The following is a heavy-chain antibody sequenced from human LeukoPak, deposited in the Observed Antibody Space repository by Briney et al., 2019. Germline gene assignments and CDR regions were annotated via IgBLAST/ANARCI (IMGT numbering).Heavy chain of an antibody. Sequence: GASVKVSCKASGGTFSSYAISWVRQAPGQGLEWMGGIIPIFGTANYAQKFQGRVTITTDESTSTAYMELSSLRSEDTAVYYCARDRTPYYYDSSGERGAFDIWGQGTMVTVSS. V-gene: IGHV1-69*05. CDR1: GGTFSSYA. D-gene: IGHD3-22*01. CDR3: ARDRTPYYYDSSGERGAFDI. J-gene: IGHJ3*02. CDR2: IIPIFGTA.